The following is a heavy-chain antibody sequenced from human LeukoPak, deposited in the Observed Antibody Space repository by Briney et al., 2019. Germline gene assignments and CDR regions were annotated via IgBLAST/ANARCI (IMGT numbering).Heavy chain of an antibody. D-gene: IGHD3-10*02. CDR2: VYVDGTT. CDR1: GFTVTSTY. Sequence: PGGSLRLSCAVSGFTVTSTYMSWVRQAPGKGLQWISVVYVDGTTFPADSVKGRFTLSRDKSRNSLYLQMDSLRAEDTAVYYCAGYVRTYPYWGRGTLVTVSS. V-gene: IGHV3-66*02. J-gene: IGHJ4*02. CDR3: AGYVRTYPY.